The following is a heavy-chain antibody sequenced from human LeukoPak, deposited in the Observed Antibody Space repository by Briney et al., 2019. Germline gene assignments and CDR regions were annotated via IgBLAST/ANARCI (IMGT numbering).Heavy chain of an antibody. Sequence: GGSLRLSCAASGFTVSSNYMTWVRQAPGKGLEWVSVIYSGGSTFYADSVKGRFTISRDNSKNTLYLQMNSLRAEDTAVYYCAKNPESYDILTGYGRSVIDYWGQGTLVTVSS. CDR3: AKNPESYDILTGYGRSVIDY. CDR1: GFTVSSNY. CDR2: IYSGGST. D-gene: IGHD3-9*01. V-gene: IGHV3-66*01. J-gene: IGHJ4*02.